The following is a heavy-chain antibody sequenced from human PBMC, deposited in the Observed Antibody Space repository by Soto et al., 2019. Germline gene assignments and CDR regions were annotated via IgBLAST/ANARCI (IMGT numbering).Heavy chain of an antibody. D-gene: IGHD3-16*01. CDR1: GGSISSGNSYS. Sequence: QLQLQESGSGLVKPSQTLSLTCAVSGGSISSGNSYSWSWIRQPPGKGLEWIGSISHTGSTSYNPTLKGRVTMSVDKSTNPFSLKLSSVTAADMAVCYCARAVAPYLGTWFDPGGQGPLVIVPS. CDR3: ARAVAPYLGTWFDP. V-gene: IGHV4-30-2*01. J-gene: IGHJ5*02. CDR2: ISHTGST.